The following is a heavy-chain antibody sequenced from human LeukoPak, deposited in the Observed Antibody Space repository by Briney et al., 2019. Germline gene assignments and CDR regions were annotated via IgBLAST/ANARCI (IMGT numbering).Heavy chain of an antibody. CDR1: GFTFSSYS. D-gene: IGHD2/OR15-2a*01. CDR3: ASYLTSIPSGMDV. CDR2: ISASSNFI. J-gene: IGHJ6*02. Sequence: GGSLRLSCVVSGFTFSSYSMSWVRQAPGKGLEWVSSISASSNFISYADSVKGRFTISRDNGKNTLYLQMNSLIAEDTAVYYCASYLTSIPSGMDVWGQGTTVTVSS. V-gene: IGHV3-21*01.